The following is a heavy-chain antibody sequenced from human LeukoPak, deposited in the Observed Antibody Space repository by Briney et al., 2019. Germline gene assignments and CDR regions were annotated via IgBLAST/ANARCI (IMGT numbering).Heavy chain of an antibody. CDR2: IYYSGST. V-gene: IGHV4-34*01. D-gene: IGHD3-22*01. CDR1: GGSFSGYY. CDR3: ARLYYDSSGSFDY. Sequence: PSETLSLTCAVYGGSFSGYYWSWIRQPPGKGLEWIGSIYYSGSTYYNPSLKSRVTISVDTTKNQFSLKLSSVTAADTAVYYCARLYYDSSGSFDYWGQGTLVTVSS. J-gene: IGHJ4*02.